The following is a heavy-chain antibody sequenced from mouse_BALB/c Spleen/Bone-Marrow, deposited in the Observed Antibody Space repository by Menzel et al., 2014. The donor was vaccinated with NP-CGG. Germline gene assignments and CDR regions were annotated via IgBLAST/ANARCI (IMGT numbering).Heavy chain of an antibody. CDR3: AVYDYEGFAY. D-gene: IGHD2-4*01. Sequence: ESGAELVKPGASVKLSCTASGFNIKDTYMHWVKQRPEQGLEWIGRIDPANGNTKYDPKFQGKATITADTSSNTAYLQLSSLTSEDTAVYYCAVYDYEGFAYWGQGTLVTASA. J-gene: IGHJ3*01. CDR2: IDPANGNT. CDR1: GFNIKDTY. V-gene: IGHV14-3*02.